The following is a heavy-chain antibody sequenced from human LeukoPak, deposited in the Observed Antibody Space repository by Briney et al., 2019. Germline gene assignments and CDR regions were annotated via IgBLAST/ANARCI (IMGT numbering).Heavy chain of an antibody. J-gene: IGHJ5*02. CDR2: IIPILGIA. CDR1: GGTFSSHT. Sequence: SVKVSCKASGGTFSSHTISWVRQAPGQGLEWMGRIIPILGIANYAQKFQGRVTITADKSTSTAYMELSSLRSEDTAVYYCARDSDTAPFDPWGQGTLVTVSS. V-gene: IGHV1-69*04. CDR3: ARDSDTAPFDP. D-gene: IGHD5-18*01.